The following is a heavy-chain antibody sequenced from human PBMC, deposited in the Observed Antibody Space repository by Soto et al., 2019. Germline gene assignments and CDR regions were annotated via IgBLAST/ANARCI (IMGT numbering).Heavy chain of an antibody. D-gene: IGHD5-18*01. CDR1: RYTFTNYY. V-gene: IGHV1-69*13. CDR2: IIPIFGTA. J-gene: IGHJ4*02. CDR3: ARAVDTAMVLFDY. Sequence: ASVKVSCKASRYTFTNYYIHWVRQAPGQGLEWMGGIIPIFGTANYAQKSQGRVTITADESTSTAYMELSSLRSEDTAAYYCARAVDTAMVLFDYWGQGTLVTVSS.